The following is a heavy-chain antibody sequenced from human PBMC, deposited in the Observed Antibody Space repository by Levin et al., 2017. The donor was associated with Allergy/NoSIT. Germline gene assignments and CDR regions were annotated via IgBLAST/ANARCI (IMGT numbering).Heavy chain of an antibody. CDR2: IYYSGST. Sequence: PSETLSLTCTVSGGSISSYYWSWIRQPPGKGLEWIGYIYYSGSTNYNPSLKSRVTISVDTSKNQFSLKLSSVTAADTAVYYCARGALESLKRIYYDSSGPYYYGMDVWGQGTTVTVSS. V-gene: IGHV4-59*01. CDR3: ARGALESLKRIYYDSSGPYYYGMDV. J-gene: IGHJ6*02. CDR1: GGSISSYY. D-gene: IGHD3-22*01.